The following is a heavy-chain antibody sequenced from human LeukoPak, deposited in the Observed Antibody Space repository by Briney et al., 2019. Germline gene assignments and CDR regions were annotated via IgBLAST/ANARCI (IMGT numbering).Heavy chain of an antibody. J-gene: IGHJ5*02. Sequence: ASVKVSCKASGYTFTSYSMNWVRQAPGQGLEWMGWISAYNGNTNYAQKLQGRVTMTTDTSTSTAYMELRSLRSDDTAVYYCARDRIAARPKGHWFDPWGQGTLVTVSS. CDR2: ISAYNGNT. CDR3: ARDRIAARPKGHWFDP. CDR1: GYTFTSYS. V-gene: IGHV1-18*01. D-gene: IGHD6-6*01.